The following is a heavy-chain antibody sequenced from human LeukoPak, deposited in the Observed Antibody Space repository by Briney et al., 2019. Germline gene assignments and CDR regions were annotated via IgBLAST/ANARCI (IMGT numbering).Heavy chain of an antibody. Sequence: ASVKVSCKASGYTFTGYYMHWVRQAPGQGLEWMGWINPNSGGTNNAQKFQGRVTMTRDTSISTAYMELSRLRSDDTAVYYCAIGETTLFPVGYWGQGTLVTVSS. CDR1: GYTFTGYY. CDR2: INPNSGGT. D-gene: IGHD3-10*01. J-gene: IGHJ4*02. V-gene: IGHV1-2*02. CDR3: AIGETTLFPVGY.